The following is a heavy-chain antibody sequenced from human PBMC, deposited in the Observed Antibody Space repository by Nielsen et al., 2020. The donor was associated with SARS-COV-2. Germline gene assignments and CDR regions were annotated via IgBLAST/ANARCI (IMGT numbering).Heavy chain of an antibody. Sequence: GESLKISCAASGFTFDLFSMTWVRQAPGKGLEWVSTITASGDYTYYADSVKGRFTISRDISQNTLYLQMNSLRAEDTAVYYCAKRSGYGSGSILYWGQGTLVTVSS. V-gene: IGHV3-23*01. CDR3: AKRSGYGSGSILY. CDR2: ITASGDYT. D-gene: IGHD3-10*01. CDR1: GFTFDLFS. J-gene: IGHJ4*02.